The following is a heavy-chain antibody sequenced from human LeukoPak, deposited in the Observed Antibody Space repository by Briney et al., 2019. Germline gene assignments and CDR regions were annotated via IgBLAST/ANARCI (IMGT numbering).Heavy chain of an antibody. Sequence: GGSLRLSCAASGFTFSSYAMSWVRQAPGKGLEWVSAISGSGGSTYYADSVKGRFTISRDNSKNTLYLQMNSLRVEDTAVYYCAKLPYETDAFDIWGQGTMVTVSS. CDR3: AKLPYETDAFDI. J-gene: IGHJ3*02. CDR2: ISGSGGST. CDR1: GFTFSSYA. V-gene: IGHV3-23*01. D-gene: IGHD5-12*01.